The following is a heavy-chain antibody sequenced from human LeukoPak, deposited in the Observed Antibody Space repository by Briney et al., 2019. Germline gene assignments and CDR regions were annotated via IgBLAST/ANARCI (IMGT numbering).Heavy chain of an antibody. CDR2: INPAGNYA. D-gene: IGHD3-3*01. Sequence: GGSLRLSCAASVFTFSNYWIHWVRQAPGKGLVWVSRINPAGNYANYADSVKGRFTISRDNAKNTVYLQMKSLRAEDTALFYCVRDWDHYDFDSWGQGTLVTGSS. CDR3: VRDWDHYDFDS. J-gene: IGHJ5*01. CDR1: VFTFSNYW. V-gene: IGHV3-74*01.